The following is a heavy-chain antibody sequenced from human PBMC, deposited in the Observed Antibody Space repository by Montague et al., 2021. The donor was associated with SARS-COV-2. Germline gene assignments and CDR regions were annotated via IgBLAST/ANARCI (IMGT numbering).Heavy chain of an antibody. CDR1: GGSFSDYN. D-gene: IGHD1-1*01. Sequence: SETLSLTCAVYGGSFSDYNWTWIRQSPGAGLEWIGQINYGGSTKSNPSLRSRVTISIATSKNQFSLKLASVTAADTAVYYCARGAPGYWGQGTLVTVSS. CDR3: ARGAPGY. V-gene: IGHV4-34*01. J-gene: IGHJ4*02. CDR2: INYGGST.